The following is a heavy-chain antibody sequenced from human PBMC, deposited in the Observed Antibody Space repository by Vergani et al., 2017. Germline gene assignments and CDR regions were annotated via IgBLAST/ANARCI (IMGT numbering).Heavy chain of an antibody. CDR3: AKDRAGVAGSSHYFDY. D-gene: IGHD6-19*01. V-gene: IGHV4-61*02. CDR2: IYTSGST. J-gene: IGHJ4*02. Sequence: QVQLPESGPGLVKTSQTLSLNCPVSGGSISSGSYYWRWIRQPAGKGLEGIGRIYTSGSTNYNPSLKSRVTISVDTTKNQFSLTLSAVTAADTAVYYCAKDRAGVAGSSHYFDYWGQGSLVTVSP. CDR1: GGSISSGSYY.